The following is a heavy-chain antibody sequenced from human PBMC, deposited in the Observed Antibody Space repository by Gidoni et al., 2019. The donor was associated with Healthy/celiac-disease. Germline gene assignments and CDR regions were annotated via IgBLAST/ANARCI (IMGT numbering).Heavy chain of an antibody. Sequence: QVQLQQSGPGLVKPSQTLSLTCAISGASVSSNSAAWNWIRQSPSRGLEWLGRTYYRSKWYNDYAVSVKSRITINPDTSKNQFSLQLNSVTPEDTAVYYCARARVRHSGIIDYYYGMDVWGQGTTVTVSS. V-gene: IGHV6-1*01. CDR1: GASVSSNSAA. CDR2: TYYRSKWYN. D-gene: IGHD3-10*01. J-gene: IGHJ6*02. CDR3: ARARVRHSGIIDYYYGMDV.